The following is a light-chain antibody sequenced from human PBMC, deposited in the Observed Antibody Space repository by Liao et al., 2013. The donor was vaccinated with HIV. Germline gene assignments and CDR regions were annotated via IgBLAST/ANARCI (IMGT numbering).Light chain of an antibody. CDR1: NIGSKS. CDR2: YDS. V-gene: IGLV3-21*01. Sequence: SYVLTQPPSVSVAPGKTARITCGGNNIGSKSVQWYQQKPGQAPLFVFYYDSDRPSGIPERFSGSNFGNTATLTISRVEAGDEADYYCQVWDSSTDHYVFGTGTKVTVL. J-gene: IGLJ1*01. CDR3: QVWDSSTDHYV.